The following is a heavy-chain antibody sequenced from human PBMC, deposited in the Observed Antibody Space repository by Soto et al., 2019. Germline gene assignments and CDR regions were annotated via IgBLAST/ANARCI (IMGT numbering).Heavy chain of an antibody. Sequence: QVQLVQSGAEVKKPGASVKVSCKASGYTFTSYAMHWVRQAPGQRLEWMGWINAGNGNTKYSQKFQGRVTITRDTSASTAYMELSSLRSEDTAVYYCARDVGYCSCGSCYSFDYWGQGTLVTVSS. CDR1: GYTFTSYA. J-gene: IGHJ4*02. V-gene: IGHV1-3*01. D-gene: IGHD2-15*01. CDR3: ARDVGYCSCGSCYSFDY. CDR2: INAGNGNT.